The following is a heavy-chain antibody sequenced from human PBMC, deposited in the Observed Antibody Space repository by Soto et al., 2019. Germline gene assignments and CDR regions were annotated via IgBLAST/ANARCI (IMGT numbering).Heavy chain of an antibody. J-gene: IGHJ1*01. CDR1: GFIFSDYA. D-gene: IGHD6-6*01. CDR2: ISPAGTNQ. CDR3: ARENSRISPRLFQH. Sequence: PGGSLRLSCVASGFIFSDYAMYWARQAPGKGLEWVALISPAGTNQYYADSAKGRFTISRDNSKNTLYLQMNSLRPEDTGLYYCARENSRISPRLFQHWGHGTLVTVSS. V-gene: IGHV3-30-3*01.